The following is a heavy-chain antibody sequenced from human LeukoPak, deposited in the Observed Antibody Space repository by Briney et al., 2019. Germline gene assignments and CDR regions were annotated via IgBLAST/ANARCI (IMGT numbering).Heavy chain of an antibody. CDR1: GYSISSGYY. Sequence: PSETLSLTCAVSGYSISSGYYWGWIRQPPGKGLEWIGSIYHSGSTYYNSSLKSRVTISVDTSKNQFSLKLSSVTAADTAVYYCARDWGEKIWFGESYNWFDPWGQGTLVTVSS. J-gene: IGHJ5*02. D-gene: IGHD3-10*01. CDR2: IYHSGST. CDR3: ARDWGEKIWFGESYNWFDP. V-gene: IGHV4-38-2*02.